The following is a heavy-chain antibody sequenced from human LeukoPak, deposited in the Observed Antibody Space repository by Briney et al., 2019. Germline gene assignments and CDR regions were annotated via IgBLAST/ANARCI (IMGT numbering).Heavy chain of an antibody. J-gene: IGHJ6*02. Sequence: SETLSLTCTVSGGSISSGSYYWIWIRQPAGKGLEWIGRIYASGSTNYNPSLKSRVTISIDTSKNQFSLKLSSVTAADTAVYYCARDRANAIFGKYSGMDVWGQGTTVTVSS. CDR3: ARDRANAIFGKYSGMDV. CDR2: IYASGST. D-gene: IGHD3-3*01. CDR1: GGSISSGSYY. V-gene: IGHV4-61*02.